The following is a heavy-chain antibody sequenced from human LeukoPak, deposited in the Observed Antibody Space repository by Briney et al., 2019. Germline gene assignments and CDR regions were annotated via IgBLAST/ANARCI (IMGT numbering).Heavy chain of an antibody. J-gene: IGHJ3*02. CDR2: IKQDGSEK. CDR3: ARTAYYGGDCSSPLDAFDI. D-gene: IGHD2-21*02. Sequence: GGSLRLSCAASGFTFSSYWMSWVRQAPGKGLEWVANIKQDGSEKYYVDSVKGRFTISRDNAKNSLYLQMNSLRAEDTAVYYCARTAYYGGDCSSPLDAFDIWGQGTMVTVSS. CDR1: GFTFSSYW. V-gene: IGHV3-7*04.